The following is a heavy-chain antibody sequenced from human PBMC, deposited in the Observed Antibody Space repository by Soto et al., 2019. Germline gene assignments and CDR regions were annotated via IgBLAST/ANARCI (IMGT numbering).Heavy chain of an antibody. D-gene: IGHD5-18*01. CDR3: AKDRSGYSYGSDY. J-gene: IGHJ4*02. V-gene: IGHV3-9*01. Sequence: DVQLVESGGGLVQPGRSLRLSCAASGFTFDDYAMHWVRQAPGKGLEWVSGISWNSGSIGYADSVKGRFTISRDNAKNSLYLQMNSLRAEDTALYYCAKDRSGYSYGSDYWGQGTLVTVSS. CDR2: ISWNSGSI. CDR1: GFTFDDYA.